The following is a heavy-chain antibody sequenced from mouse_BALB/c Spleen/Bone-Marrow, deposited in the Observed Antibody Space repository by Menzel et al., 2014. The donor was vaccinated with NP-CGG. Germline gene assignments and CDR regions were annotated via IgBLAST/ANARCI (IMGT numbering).Heavy chain of an antibody. CDR1: GFTFSSYG. CDR2: INSNGGST. Sequence: DVKLVESGGGLVQPGGSLKLSCAASGFTFSSYGMSWVRQTPDKRLELVATINSNGGSTYYPDSVKGRSTISRDNAKNTLYLQMSSLKSEDTAMYYCARDYYGSSDYWGQGTTLTVSS. CDR3: ARDYYGSSDY. V-gene: IGHV5-6-3*01. J-gene: IGHJ2*01. D-gene: IGHD1-1*01.